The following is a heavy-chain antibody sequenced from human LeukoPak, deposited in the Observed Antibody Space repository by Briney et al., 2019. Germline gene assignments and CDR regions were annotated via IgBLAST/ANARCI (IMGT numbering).Heavy chain of an antibody. J-gene: IGHJ5*02. V-gene: IGHV4-4*07. Sequence: SETLSLTCTVSGGSISSYYWSWIRQPAGKGLEWIGRIHTSGSPNYNPSLKSRVTISVGTSRNQFSLKLSSVTAADTAVYYCARDLTTPPYNWFDPWGQGTLVTVSS. CDR3: ARDLTTPPYNWFDP. D-gene: IGHD4-11*01. CDR2: IHTSGSP. CDR1: GGSISSYY.